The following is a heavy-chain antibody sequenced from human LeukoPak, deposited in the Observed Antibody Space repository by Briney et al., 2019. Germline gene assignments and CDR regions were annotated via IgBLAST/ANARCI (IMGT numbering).Heavy chain of an antibody. D-gene: IGHD1-20*01. Sequence: SETLSLTCTVSAGSIKNYRWRWIRHAAERHWEGISRIYTTGDTDYKPSLRSRVTMSVDRSKTQFSLTVSSVTAADTGVYDCAKNSVYGAYCDGMDVWGQGTTVTVTS. CDR2: IYTTGDT. CDR1: AGSIKNYR. CDR3: AKNSVYGAYCDGMDV. V-gene: IGHV4-4*07. J-gene: IGHJ6*02.